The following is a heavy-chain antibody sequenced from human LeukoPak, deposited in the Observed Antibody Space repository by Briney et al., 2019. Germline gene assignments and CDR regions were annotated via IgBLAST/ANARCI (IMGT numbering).Heavy chain of an antibody. Sequence: SETLSLTCSVSGGSISSYFWSWIRQPPGKGLEWIGYIYYSGSTNYNPSLKSRVTISVDTSKNQFSLKLSSVTAADTAVYYCARVGNDYVWGSYRTIPYYFDYWGQGTLVTVSS. D-gene: IGHD3-16*02. CDR1: GGSISSYF. J-gene: IGHJ4*02. CDR3: ARVGNDYVWGSYRTIPYYFDY. CDR2: IYYSGST. V-gene: IGHV4-59*12.